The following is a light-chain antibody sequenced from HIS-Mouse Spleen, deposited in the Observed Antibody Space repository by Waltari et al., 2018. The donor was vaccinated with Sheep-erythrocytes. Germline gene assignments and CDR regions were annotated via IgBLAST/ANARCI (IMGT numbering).Light chain of an antibody. J-gene: IGLJ2*01. V-gene: IGLV2-23*03. CDR3: CSYAGSSTFHVV. CDR1: RRDVASYNL. CDR2: EGS. Sequence: QSALTQPASVSGSPGQSITISFPGTRRDVASYNLVSRYQQQPGKAPKLMIYEGSKRPSGVSNRFSGSKSGNTASLTISGLQAEDEADYYCCSYAGSSTFHVVFGGGTKLTVL.